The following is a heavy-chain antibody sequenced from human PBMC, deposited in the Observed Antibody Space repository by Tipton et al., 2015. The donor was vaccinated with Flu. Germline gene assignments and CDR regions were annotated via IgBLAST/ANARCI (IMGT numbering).Heavy chain of an antibody. Sequence: QSGAEVKKPGASVKVSCKASGYTFILNTINWVRQAPGQGLEWMGWISAYTGDTNYAQKFQGRVTMTTDTSTSTAYMELRSLGSDDTAVYYCARDRRSLLTGGEFDYWGQGTLVTVSS. D-gene: IGHD3-16*01. CDR3: ARDRRSLLTGGEFDY. CDR1: GYTFILNT. V-gene: IGHV1-18*04. CDR2: ISAYTGDT. J-gene: IGHJ4*02.